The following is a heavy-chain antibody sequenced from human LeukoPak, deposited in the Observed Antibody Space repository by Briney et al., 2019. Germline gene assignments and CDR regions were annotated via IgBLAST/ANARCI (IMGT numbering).Heavy chain of an antibody. CDR1: GFTFSSYG. CDR2: IWYDGSNK. CDR3: AREIVVVVAATRESWFDP. Sequence: PGGSLRLSCAASGFTFSSYGMHWVRQALGKGLEWVAVIWYDGSNKYYADSVKGRFTISRDNSKNTLYLQMNSLRAEDTAVYYCAREIVVVVAATRESWFDPWGQGTLVTVSS. V-gene: IGHV3-33*01. J-gene: IGHJ5*02. D-gene: IGHD2-15*01.